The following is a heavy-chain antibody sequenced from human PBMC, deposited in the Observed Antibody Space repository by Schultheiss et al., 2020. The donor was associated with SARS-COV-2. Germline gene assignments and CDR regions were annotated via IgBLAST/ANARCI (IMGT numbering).Heavy chain of an antibody. V-gene: IGHV1-2*02. Sequence: ASVKVSCKASGGTFSSYAISWVRQAPGQGLEWMGWINPNSGGTNYAQKFQGRVTMTRDTSISTAYMELSSLRSEDTAVYYCARSYCSGGSCYGLAYYYYYGMDVWGQGTTVTVSS. D-gene: IGHD2-15*01. CDR1: GGTFSSYA. CDR3: ARSYCSGGSCYGLAYYYYYGMDV. J-gene: IGHJ6*02. CDR2: INPNSGGT.